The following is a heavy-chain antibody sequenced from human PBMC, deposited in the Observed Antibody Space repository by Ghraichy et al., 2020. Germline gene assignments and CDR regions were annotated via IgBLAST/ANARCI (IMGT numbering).Heavy chain of an antibody. V-gene: IGHV3-21*01. CDR2: ISSSSSNI. CDR1: GFSLSTYS. D-gene: IGHD6-19*01. Sequence: GGSLRLSCEVSGFSLSTYSMNWVRQAPGKGLEWVSFISSSSSNIYYGDSVKGRFTISRDNANNSLYLQMNSLRAEDSAVYYCVRRAAGRRHFSYYYGMDVWGQGTTVTVSS. CDR3: VRRAAGRRHFSYYYGMDV. J-gene: IGHJ6*02.